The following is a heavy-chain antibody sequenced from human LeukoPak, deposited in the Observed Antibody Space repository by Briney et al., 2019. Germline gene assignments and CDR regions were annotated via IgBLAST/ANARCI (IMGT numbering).Heavy chain of an antibody. D-gene: IGHD1-26*01. CDR2: ISSSGRTM. Sequence: GGSLRPSCEASGFIFSSYEMNWVRQAPGKGLEWVSFISSSGRTMYYADSMKGRFTVSRDNAKNSVYLQMNSLRAEDTAVYYCARDLWYSGSRAPPRAFDIWGQGTMVTVSS. CDR3: ARDLWYSGSRAPPRAFDI. CDR1: GFIFSSYE. V-gene: IGHV3-48*03. J-gene: IGHJ3*02.